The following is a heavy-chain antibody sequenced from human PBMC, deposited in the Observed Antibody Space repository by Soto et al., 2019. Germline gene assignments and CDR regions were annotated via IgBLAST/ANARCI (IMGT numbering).Heavy chain of an antibody. Sequence: GGSLRLSCAASGFTFSGYAMSWVRQAPGKGLEWVSAISGSGGSTYYADSVKGRFTISRDNSKNTLYLQMNSLRAEDTAVYYCAKDRTLYGEPPQHWGQGTLVTVSS. CDR2: ISGSGGST. D-gene: IGHD2-2*02. J-gene: IGHJ1*01. CDR3: AKDRTLYGEPPQH. CDR1: GFTFSGYA. V-gene: IGHV3-23*01.